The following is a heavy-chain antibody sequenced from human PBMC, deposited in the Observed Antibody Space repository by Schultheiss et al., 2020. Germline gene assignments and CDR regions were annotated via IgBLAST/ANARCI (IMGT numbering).Heavy chain of an antibody. J-gene: IGHJ4*02. CDR2: INHSGST. D-gene: IGHD4-17*01. Sequence: SETLSLTCAVYGGSFSGYYWSWIRQPPGKGLEWIGEINHSGSTNYNPSLKSRVTISVDTSKNQFSLKLSSVTAADTAVYYCARQDYGDYEFVYWGQGTLFTVSS. CDR3: ARQDYGDYEFVY. V-gene: IGHV4-34*01. CDR1: GGSFSGYY.